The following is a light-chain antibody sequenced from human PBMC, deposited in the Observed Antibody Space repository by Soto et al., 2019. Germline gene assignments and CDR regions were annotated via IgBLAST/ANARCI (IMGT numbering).Light chain of an antibody. Sequence: EIVLTQSPATLSLSPGERATLSCRASQSVGNNLAWYQQKPGQAPGLLIYEASTRATGIPARFSGSGSGTDFTLTISSLEPEDFAVYYCQQHPNWPLTFGGGTKVEIK. V-gene: IGKV3-11*01. CDR3: QQHPNWPLT. CDR2: EAS. CDR1: QSVGNN. J-gene: IGKJ4*01.